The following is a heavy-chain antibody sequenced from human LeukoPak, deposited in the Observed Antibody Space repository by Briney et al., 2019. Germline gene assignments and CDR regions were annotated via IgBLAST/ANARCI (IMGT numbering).Heavy chain of an antibody. J-gene: IGHJ3*02. CDR3: ATSSGLDAFDI. CDR2: IKQDGSEK. CDR1: GFTFSSYS. V-gene: IGHV3-7*01. D-gene: IGHD3-10*01. Sequence: GGSLGLSCAASGFTFSSYSMNWVRQAPGKGLEWVANIKQDGSEKYYVDSVKGRFTISRDNAKNSQYLQMNSLRAEDTAVYYCATSSGLDAFDIWGQGTMVTVSS.